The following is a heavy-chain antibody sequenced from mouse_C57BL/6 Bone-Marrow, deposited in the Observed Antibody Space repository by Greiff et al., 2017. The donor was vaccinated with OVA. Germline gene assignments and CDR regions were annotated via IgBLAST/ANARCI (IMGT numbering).Heavy chain of an antibody. CDR2: IHPNSGST. CDR3: ARPITTVVGDAMDY. D-gene: IGHD1-1*01. J-gene: IGHJ4*01. Sequence: QVQLQQPGAELVKPGASVKLSCKASGYTFTSYWMHWVKQRPGQGLEWIGMIHPNSGSTNYNEKFKSKATLTVDKSSCTAYMQLSSLTSEDSAVDDCARPITTVVGDAMDYWGQGTSVTVSS. CDR1: GYTFTSYW. V-gene: IGHV1-64*01.